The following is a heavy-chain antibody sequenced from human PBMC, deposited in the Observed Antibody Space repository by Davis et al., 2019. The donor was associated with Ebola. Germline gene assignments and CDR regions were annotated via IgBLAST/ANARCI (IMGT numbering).Heavy chain of an antibody. Sequence: PGGSLRLSCAASGFTFSSYAIHWVRQAPGKGLKWVAVISHDGINKYYADSVKGRFTVSRDNSKNTVYLEMNGLRPEDTAQYYCARSTWMGATPLDYWGQGTLLTVSS. D-gene: IGHD1-26*01. CDR1: GFTFSSYA. CDR3: ARSTWMGATPLDY. CDR2: ISHDGINK. V-gene: IGHV3-30-3*01. J-gene: IGHJ4*02.